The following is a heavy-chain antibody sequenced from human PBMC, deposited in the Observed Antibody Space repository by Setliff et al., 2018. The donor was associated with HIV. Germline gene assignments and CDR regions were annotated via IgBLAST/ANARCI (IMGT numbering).Heavy chain of an antibody. CDR3: ARLDSSGYYRSFDV. Sequence: PGESLKISCKASGYTFTNYWTAWVRQMPGKGLEWMGIIHPRDFDIKYSQSFQGQVTISADKSLSTAYLQWNSLKASDIALYYCARLDSSGYYRSFDVWGQGTMVTVS. J-gene: IGHJ3*01. CDR2: IHPRDFDI. CDR1: GYTFTNYW. D-gene: IGHD3-22*01. V-gene: IGHV5-51*01.